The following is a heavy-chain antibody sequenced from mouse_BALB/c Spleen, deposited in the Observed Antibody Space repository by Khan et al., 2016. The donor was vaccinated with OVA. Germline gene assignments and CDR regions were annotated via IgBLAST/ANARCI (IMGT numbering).Heavy chain of an antibody. J-gene: IGHJ2*01. D-gene: IGHD1-1*01. CDR3: ARIKKIVATYFDY. CDR2: TNPTNGRT. Sequence: QVQLQQSGAELVKAGASVKMSCKASGYTSTSYWMHWVKQRLGHGLEWFAETNPTNGRTYYNEKFKSKATLTVDKSSSTAYMLLSGPTFEDSAVYYCARIKKIVATYFDYWGQGTTLTVSS. V-gene: IGHV1S81*02. CDR1: GYTSTSYW.